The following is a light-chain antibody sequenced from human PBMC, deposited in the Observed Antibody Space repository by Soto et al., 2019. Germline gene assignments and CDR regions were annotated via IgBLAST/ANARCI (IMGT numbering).Light chain of an antibody. Sequence: QSVLTQPPSVSSGPGQKVTISCSGRSCNIGDDYVSWYQQFPGKAPRLLIYDDDKRPSGIPDRFSGSKSGTAATLEITGLQTGDEADYYCGTWDSSLSGGVFGGGTKVTVL. V-gene: IGLV1-51*01. CDR3: GTWDSSLSGGV. J-gene: IGLJ3*02. CDR1: SCNIGDDY. CDR2: DDD.